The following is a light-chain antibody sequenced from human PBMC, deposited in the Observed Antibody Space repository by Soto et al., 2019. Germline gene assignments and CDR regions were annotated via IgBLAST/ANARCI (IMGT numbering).Light chain of an antibody. V-gene: IGKV3-20*01. J-gene: IGKJ5*01. CDR1: QSVSSSY. CDR3: QQYGSSPPT. CDR2: GAS. Sequence: EIVLTQSPGTLSLSPGERATLCCRASQSVSSSYLAWYQQKPGQAPRLLIYGASSRATGIPDRFSGSGSGTDFTLTISRLEPEDFAVYYCQQYGSSPPTFGQGTRLEIK.